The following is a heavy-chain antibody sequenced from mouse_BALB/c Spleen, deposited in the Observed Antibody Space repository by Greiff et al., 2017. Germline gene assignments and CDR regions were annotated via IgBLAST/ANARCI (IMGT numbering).Heavy chain of an antibody. CDR1: GYTFTSYW. J-gene: IGHJ2*01. CDR3: ARSKTTVVARDYFDY. V-gene: IGHV1-87*01. Sequence: VQLQQSGAELARPGASVKLSCKASGYTFTSYWMQWVKQRPGQGLEWIGAIYPGDGDTRYTQKFKGKATLTADKSSSTAYMQLSSLASEDSSVYYCARSKTTVVARDYFDYWGQGTTLTVSS. CDR2: IYPGDGDT. D-gene: IGHD1-1*01.